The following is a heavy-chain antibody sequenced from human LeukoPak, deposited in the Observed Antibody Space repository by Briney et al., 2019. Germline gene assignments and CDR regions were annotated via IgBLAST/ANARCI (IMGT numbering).Heavy chain of an antibody. CDR3: ARLPQWLVLGLYAFDI. CDR1: GGSFSGYY. J-gene: IGHJ3*02. Sequence: SETLSLTCAVYGGSFSGYYWGWIRQPPGKGLEWIGSIYHSGSTFDNPSLKSRVTISVDTSKNQFSLKLSSVTAADTAVYYCARLPQWLVLGLYAFDIWGQGTMVTVSS. V-gene: IGHV4-38-2*01. CDR2: IYHSGST. D-gene: IGHD6-19*01.